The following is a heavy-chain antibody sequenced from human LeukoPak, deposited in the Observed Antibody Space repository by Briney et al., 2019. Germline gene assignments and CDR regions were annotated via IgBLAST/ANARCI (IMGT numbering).Heavy chain of an antibody. CDR1: GFTLTSYW. CDR3: ARDKVGLAAFRDTKYFPP. CDR2: IKQDGSVE. V-gene: IGHV3-7*01. D-gene: IGHD2-15*01. J-gene: IGHJ5*02. Sequence: GGSLRLSCAGSGFTLTSYWMSWVRQAPGKGLEWVANIKQDGSVEYYVDSVMGRFTISRDNAKNSLYLQMNSLRSEDTAVYYCARDKVGLAAFRDTKYFPPWAQGTLVPVSS.